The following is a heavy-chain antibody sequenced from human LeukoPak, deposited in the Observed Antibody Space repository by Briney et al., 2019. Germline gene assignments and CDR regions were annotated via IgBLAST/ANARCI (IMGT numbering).Heavy chain of an antibody. J-gene: IGHJ4*02. CDR3: ARLRLTTGEVFDY. V-gene: IGHV4-39*01. CDR1: GGSISSSSYY. CDR2: IYYSGST. D-gene: IGHD7-27*01. Sequence: PSETLSLTXTVSGGSISSSSYYWGWIRQPPGKGLEWIGSIYYSGSTYYNPSLKSRVTISVDTSKNQFSLKLSSVTAADTAVYYCARLRLTTGEVFDYWGQGTLVTVSS.